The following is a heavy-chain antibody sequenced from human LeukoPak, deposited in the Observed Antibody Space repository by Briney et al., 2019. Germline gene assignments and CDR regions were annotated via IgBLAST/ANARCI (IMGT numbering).Heavy chain of an antibody. CDR1: GGSISSNSHF. J-gene: IGHJ5*02. V-gene: IGHV4-39*07. Sequence: NPSETLSLTCTVSGGSISSNSHFWGWIRQPPGKGLEWIGNVFYTGDSYYNPSLKSRVTISADTSRNQFSLRLSSVSAADTAVYYCVQVWGSSSGSIWFDPWGRGTPVTVSS. CDR3: VQVWGSSSGSIWFDP. CDR2: VFYTGDS. D-gene: IGHD3-16*01.